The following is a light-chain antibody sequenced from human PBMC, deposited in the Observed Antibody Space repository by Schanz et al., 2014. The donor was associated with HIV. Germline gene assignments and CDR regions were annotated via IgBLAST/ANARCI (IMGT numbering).Light chain of an antibody. V-gene: IGLV1-40*01. CDR1: SSNIGAAYD. CDR2: DNT. Sequence: QSVLTQPPSVSGAPGQRVAISCTGSSSNIGAAYDEHWYQQLPGTAPKLLIYDNTNRPSGVPDRFSGSKSGSSASLAITGLQAGDEADYYCQSSDSSLSAVVFGGGTKLTVL. CDR3: QSSDSSLSAVV. J-gene: IGLJ2*01.